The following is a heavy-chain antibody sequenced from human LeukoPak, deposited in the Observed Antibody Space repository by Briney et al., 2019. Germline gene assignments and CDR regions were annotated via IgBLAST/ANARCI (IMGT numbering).Heavy chain of an antibody. D-gene: IGHD3-22*01. J-gene: IGHJ3*02. CDR3: ARGVYYYDSSGYYPDAFDI. Sequence: SETLSLTCTVSGGSISSYYWSWIRQPAGKGLEWVGRIYTSGSTNYNPSLKSRVTMSVDTSKNQFSLKLSSVTAADTAVYYCARGVYYYDSSGYYPDAFDIWGQGTMVTVSS. CDR1: GGSISSYY. CDR2: IYTSGST. V-gene: IGHV4-4*07.